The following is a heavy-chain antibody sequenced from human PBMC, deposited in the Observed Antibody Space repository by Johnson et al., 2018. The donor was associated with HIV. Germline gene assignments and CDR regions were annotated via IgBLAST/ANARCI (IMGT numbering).Heavy chain of an antibody. CDR1: GFTFSNAW. V-gene: IGHV3-38-3*01. Sequence: VQLVESGGGLVKPGGSLRLSCAASGFTFSNAWMSWVRQAPGKGLEWVSSISGGSTYYADSRKGRFTISRDNSKNTLHLQMNSLRAEDTAVYFCAREPGRRELRRDAFDIWGQGTMVTVSS. D-gene: IGHD1-26*01. CDR2: ISGGST. J-gene: IGHJ3*02. CDR3: AREPGRRELRRDAFDI.